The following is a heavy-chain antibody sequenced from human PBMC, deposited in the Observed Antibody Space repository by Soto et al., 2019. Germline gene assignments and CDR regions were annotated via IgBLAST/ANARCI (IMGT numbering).Heavy chain of an antibody. CDR3: ARSGSKYGANAFDI. J-gene: IGHJ3*02. Sequence: SETLSLTCTVSGGSISGYYWNWIRQPPGKGLEYIGHIYYIGTTNYNPSLKSRATISVDTSKDQFSLKLTSVTAADTAVYFCARSGSKYGANAFDIWDQGTMVTVSS. D-gene: IGHD5-18*01. V-gene: IGHV4-59*01. CDR1: GGSISGYY. CDR2: IYYIGTT.